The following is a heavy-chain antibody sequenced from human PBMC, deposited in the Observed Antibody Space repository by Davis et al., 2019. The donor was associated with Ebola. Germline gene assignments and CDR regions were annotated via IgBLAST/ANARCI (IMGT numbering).Heavy chain of an antibody. Sequence: GESLKISCTASGFAFNTYWMHCLRQAPGKGLEWVSSISPSSTYIYYADSVKGRFTISRDNAKNSLYLQMHSLRADDTAIYYCAREGLQPPYYYYYMDVWGKGTTVTVSS. D-gene: IGHD3/OR15-3a*01. CDR3: AREGLQPPYYYYYMDV. V-gene: IGHV3-21*01. J-gene: IGHJ6*03. CDR2: ISPSSTYI. CDR1: GFAFNTYW.